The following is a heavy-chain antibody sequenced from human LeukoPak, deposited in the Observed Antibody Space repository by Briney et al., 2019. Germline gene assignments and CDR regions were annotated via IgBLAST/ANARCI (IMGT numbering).Heavy chain of an antibody. Sequence: GGSLRLSCAASGFTFSSYGMHWVRQAPGKGLEWVAVIWYDGGNKYYADSVKGRFTISRDNSKNTLYLQMNSLRAEDTAVYYCAMLAEYGYPLDYWGQGTLVTVSS. V-gene: IGHV3-33*01. J-gene: IGHJ4*02. CDR3: AMLAEYGYPLDY. CDR1: GFTFSSYG. CDR2: IWYDGGNK. D-gene: IGHD5-18*01.